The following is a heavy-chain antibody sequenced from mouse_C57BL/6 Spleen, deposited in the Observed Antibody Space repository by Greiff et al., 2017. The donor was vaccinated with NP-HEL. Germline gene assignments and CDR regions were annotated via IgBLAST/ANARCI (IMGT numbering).Heavy chain of an antibody. CDR1: GYAFSSYW. CDR2: IYPGDGDT. CDR3: AREGGSNPHWYFDV. V-gene: IGHV1-80*01. D-gene: IGHD1-1*01. J-gene: IGHJ1*03. Sequence: VKLQESGAELVKPGASVKISCKASGYAFSSYWMNWVKQRPGKGLEWIGQIYPGDGDTNYNGKFKGKATLTADKSSSTAYMQLSSLTSEDSAVYFCAREGGSNPHWYFDVWGTGTTVTVAS.